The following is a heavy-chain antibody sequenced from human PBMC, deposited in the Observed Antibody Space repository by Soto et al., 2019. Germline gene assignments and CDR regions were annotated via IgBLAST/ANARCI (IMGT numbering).Heavy chain of an antibody. CDR2: ISHDGSET. J-gene: IGHJ4*02. V-gene: IGHV3-30-3*01. D-gene: IGHD2-15*01. CDR1: GFTFGDHS. Sequence: QVQLVESGGGVVQPGRSLRLSCVASGFTFGDHSMHWVRQAPGKGLEWVALISHDGSETYYVDSVKGRCTTSRDISKNTLYLQMNSLRTEDTAVYYCARDHSSDGDYWGQGTLGTVSS. CDR3: ARDHSSDGDY.